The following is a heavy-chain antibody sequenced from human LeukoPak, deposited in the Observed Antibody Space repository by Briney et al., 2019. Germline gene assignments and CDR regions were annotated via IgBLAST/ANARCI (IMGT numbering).Heavy chain of an antibody. CDR2: IYYNGDT. J-gene: IGHJ3*02. CDR3: ASPREMATIYDAFDI. CDR1: GGSISSSRYY. D-gene: IGHD5-24*01. Sequence: PSETLSLTCTVSGGSISSSRYYWGWIRQPPGKGLEWIGTIYYNGDTYYDPSLKSRVTISVDTSKNQFSLKLSSVTAADTAVYYCASPREMATIYDAFDIWSQGTMVTVSS. V-gene: IGHV4-39*01.